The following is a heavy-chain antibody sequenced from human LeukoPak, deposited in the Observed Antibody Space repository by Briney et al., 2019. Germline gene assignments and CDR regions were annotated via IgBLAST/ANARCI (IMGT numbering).Heavy chain of an antibody. D-gene: IGHD3-10*01. Sequence: SETLSLTCAVSGEPFSGYFWSWIRQSSGKGLEWIGEIHNSGTTNYNPSLNSRVTISEDTSKNQFYLNLSSVTAADTAVYYCARRYYYNLGSFPFDFWGQGTLVTVSS. CDR3: ARRYYYNLGSFPFDF. CDR1: GEPFSGYF. V-gene: IGHV4-34*01. J-gene: IGHJ4*02. CDR2: IHNSGTT.